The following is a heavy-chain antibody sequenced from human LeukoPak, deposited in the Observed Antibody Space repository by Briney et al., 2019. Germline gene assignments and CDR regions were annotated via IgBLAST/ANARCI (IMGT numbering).Heavy chain of an antibody. CDR3: ARLGPFYDSSSYGDYNWFDP. D-gene: IGHD3-22*01. J-gene: IGHJ5*02. V-gene: IGHV1-69*13. CDR1: GGTFSSYA. Sequence: GASVKVSCKASGGTFSSYAISWVRQAPGQGLEWMGGIIPIFGTANYAQKFQGRVTITADESTSTAYMELSSLRSEDTAVYYCARLGPFYDSSSYGDYNWFDPWGQGTLVPVSS. CDR2: IIPIFGTA.